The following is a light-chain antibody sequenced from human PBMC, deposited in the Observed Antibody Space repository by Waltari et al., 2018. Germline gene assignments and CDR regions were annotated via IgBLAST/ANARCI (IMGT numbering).Light chain of an antibody. CDR2: DTT. J-gene: IGLJ2*01. CDR3: LLSYNGALV. V-gene: IGLV7-46*01. Sequence: QAVVTQEPSLTVSPGGTVTLTCGSSTGAVTSAHFPDWCHQKPGQVPPSLSCDTTNRPPWTPDRFSGSLLGGQAALTLSGAQPDDDSVYYCLLSYNGALVFGGGTTLTVL. CDR1: TGAVTSAHF.